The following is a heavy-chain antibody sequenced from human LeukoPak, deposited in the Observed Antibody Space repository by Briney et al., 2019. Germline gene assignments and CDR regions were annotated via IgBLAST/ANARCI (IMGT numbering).Heavy chain of an antibody. Sequence: ASVKVSCKASGYTFTSYGISWVRQAPGQGLEWMGWISAYNGNTNYAQKLQGRFTMTTDTSTSTAYMELRSLRSDDTAVYYCARRTSYSSSWPYVDYWGQGALVTVSS. CDR3: ARRTSYSSSWPYVDY. J-gene: IGHJ4*02. CDR2: ISAYNGNT. V-gene: IGHV1-18*01. D-gene: IGHD6-13*01. CDR1: GYTFTSYG.